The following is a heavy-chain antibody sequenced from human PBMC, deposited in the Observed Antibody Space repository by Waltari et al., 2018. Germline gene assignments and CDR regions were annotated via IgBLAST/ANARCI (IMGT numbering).Heavy chain of an antibody. J-gene: IGHJ5*02. CDR3: VRHWKRNGYRFDP. V-gene: IGHV4-39*01. CDR2: IYYSGTT. Sequence: LQLQESGPTLVKPSETLSLTCTVSGGSISRSSYYWGWIRQSPGKGLEWIGSIYYSGTTYYNPTLESRVTISGDTSKNQFSLKLSSVTAADTAVYYCVRHWKRNGYRFDPWGQGTLVTVSS. D-gene: IGHD5-12*01. CDR1: GGSISRSSYY.